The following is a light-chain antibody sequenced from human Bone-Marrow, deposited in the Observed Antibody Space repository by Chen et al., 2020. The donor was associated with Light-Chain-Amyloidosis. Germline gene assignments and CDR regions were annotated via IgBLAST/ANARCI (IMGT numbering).Light chain of an antibody. V-gene: IGLV2-14*01. J-gene: IGLJ1*01. CDR2: EVT. CDR1: SSDVGGDNH. Sequence: QSVLTHPASVSGSPGQAITISCPGTSSDVGGDNHVSWYQQHPDKAPKIMIYEVTNRPSWVPDRFSGSKSDNTASLTISGLQTEDEADYFCSSYTITNTLVFGSGTRVTVL. CDR3: SSYTITNTLV.